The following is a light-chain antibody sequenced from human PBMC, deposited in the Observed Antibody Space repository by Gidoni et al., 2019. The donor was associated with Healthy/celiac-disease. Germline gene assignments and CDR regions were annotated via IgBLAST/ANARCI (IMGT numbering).Light chain of an antibody. Sequence: RASQSVSSNLAWYQQQPGQAPRLLSYGASARATGIPARVSVSGSGTEFTFTLSSRQSEDFVVYYFQQYKNWLRGTFGQGTKLEIK. CDR3: QQYKNWLRGT. J-gene: IGKJ2*01. V-gene: IGKV3-15*01. CDR2: GAS. CDR1: QSVSSN.